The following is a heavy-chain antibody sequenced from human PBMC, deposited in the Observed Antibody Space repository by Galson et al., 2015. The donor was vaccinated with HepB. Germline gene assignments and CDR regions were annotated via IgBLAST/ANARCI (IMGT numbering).Heavy chain of an antibody. V-gene: IGHV3-30*03. J-gene: IGHJ4*02. CDR1: GFTFSSYG. CDR3: ARDTLPKDYGDSTVGYFDY. D-gene: IGHD4-17*01. CDR2: ISYDGSNK. Sequence: SLRLSCAASGFTFSSYGMHWVRQAPGKGLEWVAVISYDGSNKYYADSVKGRFTISRDNSKNTLYLQMNSLRAEDTAVYYCARDTLPKDYGDSTVGYFDYWGQGTLVTVSS.